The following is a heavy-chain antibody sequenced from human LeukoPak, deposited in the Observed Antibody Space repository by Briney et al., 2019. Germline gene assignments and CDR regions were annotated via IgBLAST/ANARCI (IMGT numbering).Heavy chain of an antibody. Sequence: GESLKISCKGSGYSFTSYWIGWVRQVPGKGLGWMGIIYPGDSDTRYSPSFQGQVTISADKSISTAYLQWSSLKASDTTMYYRARWPRDYQGGGGYFDYWGQGTLVTVSS. CDR1: GYSFTSYW. CDR3: ARWPRDYQGGGGYFDY. CDR2: IYPGDSDT. J-gene: IGHJ4*02. V-gene: IGHV5-51*01. D-gene: IGHD3-16*01.